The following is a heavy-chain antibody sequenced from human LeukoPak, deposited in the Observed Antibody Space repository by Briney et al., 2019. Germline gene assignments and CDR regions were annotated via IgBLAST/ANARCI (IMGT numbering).Heavy chain of an antibody. CDR3: AREALVRGVRGAFDI. V-gene: IGHV3-13*05. Sequence: GGSLRLSCAASGFTFSSYDMHWVRQATGKGLEWVSAIGTAGDPYYPGSVKGRFTISRENAKNSLYLQMNSLRAGDTSVYYCAREALVRGVRGAFDIWGQGTMVTVSS. CDR1: GFTFSSYD. CDR2: IGTAGDP. J-gene: IGHJ3*02. D-gene: IGHD3-10*01.